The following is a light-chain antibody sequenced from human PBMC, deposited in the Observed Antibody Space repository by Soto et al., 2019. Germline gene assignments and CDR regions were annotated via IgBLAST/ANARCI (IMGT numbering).Light chain of an antibody. CDR2: AAS. J-gene: IGKJ5*01. CDR1: QGISNN. V-gene: IGKV1-9*01. Sequence: DIQLTQSPSFLSASVGDRVTITCRASQGISNNLAWYQQKSGKAPKLLIYAASTLQSGVPSRFSGSGSGTHFTLTISRLQAEDFATYYCHHLDRYPATFGRGTRLEIK. CDR3: HHLDRYPAT.